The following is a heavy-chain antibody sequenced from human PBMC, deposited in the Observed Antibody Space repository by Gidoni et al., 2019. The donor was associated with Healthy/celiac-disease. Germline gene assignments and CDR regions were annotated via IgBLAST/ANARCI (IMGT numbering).Heavy chain of an antibody. CDR1: GNTFTIYA. J-gene: IGHJ6*02. D-gene: IGHD3-22*01. CDR2: MNPNSGNT. V-gene: IGHV1-8*01. CDR3: ARGSLSVVTRLYYYYGMDV. Sequence: QVQLVQSGAEVKKPGASVKVSGKASGNTFTIYAINWVRQATGQGLEWMGWMNPNSGNTGYAQKFQGRVTMTRNTSISTAYMELSSLRSEDTAVYYCARGSLSVVTRLYYYYGMDVWGQGTTVTVSS.